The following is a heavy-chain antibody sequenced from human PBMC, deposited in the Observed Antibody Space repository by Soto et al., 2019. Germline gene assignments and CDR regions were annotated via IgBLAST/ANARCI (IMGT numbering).Heavy chain of an antibody. CDR3: ARGRIVVVPAAIYYYYGMDV. V-gene: IGHV3-21*01. CDR2: ISSSSSYI. D-gene: IGHD2-2*01. CDR1: GFTFSSYS. J-gene: IGHJ6*02. Sequence: PGGSLRLSCAASGFTFSSYSMNGVRQAPGKGLEWVSSISSSSSYIYYADSVKGRFTISRDNAKNSLYLQMNSLRAEDTAVYYCARGRIVVVPAAIYYYYGMDVWGQGTTVTVSS.